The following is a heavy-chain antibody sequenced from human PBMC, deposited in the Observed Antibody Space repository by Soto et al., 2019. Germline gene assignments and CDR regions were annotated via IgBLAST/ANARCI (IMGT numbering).Heavy chain of an antibody. CDR2: TKTDGGTT. Sequence: GGSLRLSCAASGFTFSRHWIHWVRQAPGKGLVWVSRTKTDGGTTDYAAPVKGRFTISRDDSKNTLYLQMNSLKTEDTAVYYCTTDLGLSGAFDIWGQGTMVTVSS. D-gene: IGHD7-27*01. CDR3: TTDLGLSGAFDI. CDR1: GFTFSRHW. J-gene: IGHJ3*02. V-gene: IGHV3-15*07.